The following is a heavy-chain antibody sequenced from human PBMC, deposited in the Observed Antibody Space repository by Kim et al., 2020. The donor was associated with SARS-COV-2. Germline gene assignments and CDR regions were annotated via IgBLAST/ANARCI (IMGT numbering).Heavy chain of an antibody. J-gene: IGHJ4*02. CDR3: ARNRCSSTSCYTYLGS. Sequence: SETLSLTCAVSGGSISSNNWWSWVRQPPTKGLEWIGEVYHSGSVNYNPSLKSRVTISLDKSKNQFSLKVTSVTAGDTAMYYCARNRCSSTSCYTYLGSWGQGTLVTVSS. CDR1: GGSISSNNW. V-gene: IGHV4-4*02. CDR2: VYHSGSV. D-gene: IGHD2-2*02.